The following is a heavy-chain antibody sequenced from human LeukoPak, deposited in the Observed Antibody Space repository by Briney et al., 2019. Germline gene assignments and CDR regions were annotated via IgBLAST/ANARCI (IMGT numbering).Heavy chain of an antibody. CDR1: GGSINFASYS. Sequence: SQTLSLTCTVSGGSINFASYSWTWIRQPAGKGLEWIGRIYTSGSTNYNPSLKSRVTISIDTSRHQFSLELSSVTAADTAVYYCARGWSAGGAFDIWGQGTMVTVSS. CDR3: ARGWSAGGAFDI. V-gene: IGHV4-61*02. D-gene: IGHD6-19*01. J-gene: IGHJ3*02. CDR2: IYTSGST.